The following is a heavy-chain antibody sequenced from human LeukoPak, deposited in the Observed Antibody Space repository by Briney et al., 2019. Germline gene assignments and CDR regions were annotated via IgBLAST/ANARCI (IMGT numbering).Heavy chain of an antibody. CDR3: ARDAHSSSWLRGFDY. CDR1: GGSISSYY. V-gene: IGHV4-4*07. CDR2: IYTSGST. J-gene: IGHJ4*02. D-gene: IGHD6-13*01. Sequence: PSETLSLTCTVSGGSISSYYWSWIRQPAGKGLEWIGRIYTSGSTNYNPSLKSRVTMSVDTSKNQFSLKLSSVTAADMAVYYCARDAHSSSWLRGFDYWGQGTLVTVSS.